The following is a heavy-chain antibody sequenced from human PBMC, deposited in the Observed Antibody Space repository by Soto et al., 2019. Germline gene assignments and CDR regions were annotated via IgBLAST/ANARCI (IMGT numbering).Heavy chain of an antibody. Sequence: PSETLSLTCEVSGGSISSSNWWSWVRQPPGKGLEWIGDIFHTGSTTYNSALKSRVTISLDKAKNQFSLQLTSVTDADTAMYYFARDGGLGATTFDFWGQGMLVTVSS. CDR2: IFHTGST. CDR1: GGSISSSNW. J-gene: IGHJ5*01. CDR3: ARDGGLGATTFDF. D-gene: IGHD1-26*01. V-gene: IGHV4-4*02.